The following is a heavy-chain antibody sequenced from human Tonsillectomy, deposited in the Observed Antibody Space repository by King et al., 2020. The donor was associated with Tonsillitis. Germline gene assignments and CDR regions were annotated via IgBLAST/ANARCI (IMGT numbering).Heavy chain of an antibody. Sequence: VQLVESGGGVVQPGRSLRLSCAASGFTFSTYNMNWVRQAPGKGLEWVSIISYDGGNKYYPDSVKGRFTISRDNSNNTLYLQMSSLRAEDTAVYYCAREVAVGSYFDYWGQGTLVTVSS. CDR3: AREVAVGSYFDY. CDR2: ISYDGGNK. CDR1: GFTFSTYN. V-gene: IGHV3-30*04. D-gene: IGHD6-19*01. J-gene: IGHJ4*02.